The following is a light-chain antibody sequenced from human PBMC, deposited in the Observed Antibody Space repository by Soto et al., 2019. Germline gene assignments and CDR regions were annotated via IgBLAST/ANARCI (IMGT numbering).Light chain of an antibody. V-gene: IGKV3-11*01. Sequence: EIVLTQSPATLSLSPGERATLSCRASQSVSSYLAWYQQKPGQAPRHLIYDASNRATGIPARFSGGGSGTDFTLTISSLEPEDFAVYYCQQRSNWPSFGQGTKV. CDR2: DAS. J-gene: IGKJ1*01. CDR1: QSVSSY. CDR3: QQRSNWPS.